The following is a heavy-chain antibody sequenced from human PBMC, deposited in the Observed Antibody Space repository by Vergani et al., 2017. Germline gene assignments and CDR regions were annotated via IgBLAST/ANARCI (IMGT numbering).Heavy chain of an antibody. J-gene: IGHJ4*02. V-gene: IGHV4-61*02. Sequence: QVQLQESGPGLVKPSQTLSLTCTVSGGSINSHNYYWSWIRQPAGKGLEWIGRIHTSGSTNYNPSLKSRVTMSDDTSKNQFSLHLTSVTAADTAWYFCARGSCLGGICYKPPFDYWGQGILVTGSS. CDR2: IHTSGST. D-gene: IGHD2-15*01. CDR3: ARGSCLGGICYKPPFDY. CDR1: GGSINSHNYY.